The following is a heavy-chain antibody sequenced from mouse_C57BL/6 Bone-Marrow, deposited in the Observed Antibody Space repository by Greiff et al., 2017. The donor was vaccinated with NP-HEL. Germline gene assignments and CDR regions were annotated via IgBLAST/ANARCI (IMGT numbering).Heavy chain of an antibody. J-gene: IGHJ2*01. CDR2: ILPGSGST. CDR3: ARNKAYDGYPYYFDY. V-gene: IGHV1-9*01. CDR1: GYTFTGYW. D-gene: IGHD2-3*01. Sequence: QVQLQQSGAELMKPGASVKLSCKATGYTFTGYWIEWVKQRPGHGLEWIGEILPGSGSTNYNEKFQGKATITADTSSNTAYMQRSSLTTEDAAIYYGARNKAYDGYPYYFDYWGQGTTLTVSS.